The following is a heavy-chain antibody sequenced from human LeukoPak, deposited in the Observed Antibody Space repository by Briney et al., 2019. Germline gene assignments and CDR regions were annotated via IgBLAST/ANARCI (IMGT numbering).Heavy chain of an antibody. CDR3: ARAVSGWFGVYFDY. D-gene: IGHD6-19*01. CDR1: GGSISSSSYY. Sequence: PSETLSLTCTVSGGSISSSSYYWGWIRQPPGKGLEWIGGIYYSGSTYYNPSLKSRVTISVDTSKNQFSLKLSSVTAADTAVYYCARAVSGWFGVYFDYWGQGTLVTVSS. CDR2: IYYSGST. V-gene: IGHV4-39*07. J-gene: IGHJ4*02.